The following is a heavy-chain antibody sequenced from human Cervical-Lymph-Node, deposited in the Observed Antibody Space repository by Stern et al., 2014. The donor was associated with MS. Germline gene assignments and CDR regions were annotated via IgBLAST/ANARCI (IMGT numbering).Heavy chain of an antibody. CDR2: IYYSGYT. CDR1: GGSINSYY. V-gene: IGHV4-31*03. CDR3: ARDATKPTPGYFDL. D-gene: IGHD2-8*01. J-gene: IGHJ2*01. Sequence: QLQLQESGPGLVKPSQTLSLTCTISGGSINSYYWSWIRQHQGKGLEWIGYIYYSGYTYYNPSLENRVVISEDASKNQFSLKLTSVTAADTAVYYCARDATKPTPGYFDLWGRGTLVTVSS.